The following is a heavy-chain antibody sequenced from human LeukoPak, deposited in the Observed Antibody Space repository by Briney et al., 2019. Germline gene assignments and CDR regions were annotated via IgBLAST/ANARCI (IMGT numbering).Heavy chain of an antibody. CDR1: GGTFSSYA. Sequence: SVKVSCKASGGTFSSYAISWVRQAPGQGLEWMGGIIPIFGTANYAQKFQGRVTITADESTSTAYMELSSLRSEDTAVYYCARAAGYRSMITFGGVIVTYRDWGQGTLVTVSS. J-gene: IGHJ4*02. V-gene: IGHV1-69*13. CDR2: IIPIFGTA. CDR3: ARAAGYRSMITFGGVIVTYRD. D-gene: IGHD3-16*02.